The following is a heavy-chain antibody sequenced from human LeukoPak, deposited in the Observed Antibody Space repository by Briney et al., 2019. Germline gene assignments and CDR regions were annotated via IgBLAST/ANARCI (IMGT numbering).Heavy chain of an antibody. CDR2: ISSSGNTI. Sequence: GGSLRLSCAASGFTFSSYEMNWVRQAPGKGLEWVSYISSSGNTIYYADSVKGRFTISRDNAKNSLYLQMNSLRAEDTAVYYCARVPNLRIRYYFDYWGQGTLVTVSS. CDR1: GFTFSSYE. D-gene: IGHD1-7*01. J-gene: IGHJ4*02. CDR3: ARVPNLRIRYYFDY. V-gene: IGHV3-48*03.